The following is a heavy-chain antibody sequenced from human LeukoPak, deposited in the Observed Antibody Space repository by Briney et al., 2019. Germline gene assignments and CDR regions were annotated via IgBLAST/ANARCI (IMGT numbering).Heavy chain of an antibody. CDR2: INPSSGTK. CDR3: IRGPGHDFDY. J-gene: IGHJ4*02. D-gene: IGHD3-10*01. Sequence: ASLKVSCNASGYTFNYYYMHWVRPAPGQGLEWMGWINPSSGTKNYAQELQGRVTMTRDTSVSTAYMELTRLRSDDAAVFYCIRGPGHDFDYWGQGTVVTVPS. V-gene: IGHV1-2*02. CDR1: GYTFNYYY.